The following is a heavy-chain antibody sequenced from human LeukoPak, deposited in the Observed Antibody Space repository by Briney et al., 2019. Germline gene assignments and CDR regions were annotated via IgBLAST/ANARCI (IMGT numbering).Heavy chain of an antibody. Sequence: SETLSLTCTVSGGSISNNYWSWIRQPPGKGLEWIGYIYTSGSTNYNPSLMSRVTISVDTSKNQFSLMLNSVTAADTAVYYCARHGLKLVGASTTYFDNWGRGILVTVSS. J-gene: IGHJ4*02. CDR3: ARHGLKLVGASTTYFDN. CDR1: GGSISNNY. V-gene: IGHV4-4*09. CDR2: IYTSGST. D-gene: IGHD1-26*01.